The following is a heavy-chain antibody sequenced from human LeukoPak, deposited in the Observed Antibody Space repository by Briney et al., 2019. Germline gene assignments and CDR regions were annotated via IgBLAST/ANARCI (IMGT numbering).Heavy chain of an antibody. D-gene: IGHD6-19*01. J-gene: IGHJ4*02. V-gene: IGHV3-11*03. Sequence: GGSLRLSCAASGFTFSDYYMSWIRQAPGKGLEWVSYISSSSSYTNYVDSVKGRFTISRDNAKNSLYLQMNSLRAEDTAVYYCAILIAVAGPATFYWGQGTLVTVSS. CDR1: GFTFSDYY. CDR2: ISSSSSYT. CDR3: AILIAVAGPATFY.